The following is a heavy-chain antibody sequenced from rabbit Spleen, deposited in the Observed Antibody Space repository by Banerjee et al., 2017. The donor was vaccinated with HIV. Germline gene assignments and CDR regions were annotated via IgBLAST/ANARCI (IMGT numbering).Heavy chain of an antibody. CDR2: IYAGSSGDT. CDR3: ARVGGVGVYGYATL. Sequence: QEELEEFGGGLVKPEGSLTLTCKASGFDFGSFGMCWVRQAPGKGLEWIACIYAGSSGDTYYASWAKGRFTISSHNAQNTLYLQVKSLTAADTATYFCARVGGVGVYGYATLWGPGTLVTVS. CDR1: GFDFGSFG. D-gene: IGHD6-1*01. J-gene: IGHJ4*01. V-gene: IGHV1S45*01.